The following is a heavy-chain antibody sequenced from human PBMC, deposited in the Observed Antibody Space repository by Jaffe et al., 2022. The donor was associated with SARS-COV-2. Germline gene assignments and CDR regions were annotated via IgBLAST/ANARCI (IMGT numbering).Heavy chain of an antibody. CDR3: ATIPNEMGGSYGPQGYYFDY. CDR1: GYTLTELS. V-gene: IGHV1-24*01. D-gene: IGHD1-26*01. CDR2: FDPEDGET. J-gene: IGHJ4*02. Sequence: QVQLVQSGAEVKKPGASVKVSCKVSGYTLTELSMHWVRQAPGKGLEWMGGFDPEDGETIYAQKFQGRVTMTEDTSTDTAYMELSSLRSEDTAVYYCATIPNEMGGSYGPQGYYFDYWGQGTLVTVSS.